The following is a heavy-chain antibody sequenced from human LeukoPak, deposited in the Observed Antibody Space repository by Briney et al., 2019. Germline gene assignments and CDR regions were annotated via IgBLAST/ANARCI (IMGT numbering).Heavy chain of an antibody. CDR1: GFTFISYA. D-gene: IGHD2-2*01. J-gene: IGHJ6*04. V-gene: IGHV3-23*01. CDR3: AKGGYCSSTSCYGYYYYGMDV. CDR2: IIGSGGST. Sequence: GGSLRLSCAAAGFTFISYAMSWVRQAPGKGLEWVSAIIGSGGSTYYADSVKGRFTISRDNSKNTLYLQMNSLRAEDTAVYYCAKGGYCSSTSCYGYYYYGMDVWGKGTTVTVSS.